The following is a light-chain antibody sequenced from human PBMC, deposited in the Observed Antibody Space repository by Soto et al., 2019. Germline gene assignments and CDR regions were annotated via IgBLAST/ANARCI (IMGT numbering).Light chain of an antibody. CDR1: QDVTTN. Sequence: EIVMTQSPATLSVSPGERATRSCRASQDVTTNLAWYQQRPGQAPRLLIHSASTRATSVPARYSGGGSGTEFNFTISSLQSEDCAVYYCHQYNNWPPGTFGQGTKV. J-gene: IGKJ1*01. V-gene: IGKV3-15*01. CDR2: SAS. CDR3: HQYNNWPPGT.